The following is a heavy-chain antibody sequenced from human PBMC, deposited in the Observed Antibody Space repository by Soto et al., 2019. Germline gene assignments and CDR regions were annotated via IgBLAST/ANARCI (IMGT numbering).Heavy chain of an antibody. J-gene: IGHJ5*02. V-gene: IGHV3-48*02. CDR3: ARHALYCSGGSCFLPTWFDP. CDR1: GFTFSSYS. CDR2: ISSSSSTI. Sequence: EVQLVESGGGLVQPGGSLRLSCAASGFTFSSYSMNWVRQAPGKGLEWVSYISSSSSTIYYADSVKGRFTISRDNAKNALYLQMNSLRDEDTAVYYCARHALYCSGGSCFLPTWFDPWGQGTLVTVSS. D-gene: IGHD2-15*01.